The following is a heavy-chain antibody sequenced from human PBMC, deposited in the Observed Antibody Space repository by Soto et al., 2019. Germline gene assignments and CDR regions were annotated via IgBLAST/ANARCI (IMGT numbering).Heavy chain of an antibody. CDR1: GYTFSSYG. CDR2: ISAYNCNT. D-gene: IGHD2-15*01. J-gene: IGHJ4*02. Sequence: ASGKASCKASGYTFSSYGISWVRQAPGQGLEWMGLISAYNCNTNYAQKLQGRVTMTTDTSTSTAYMELRSLRSDDTAVYYCARDPYCSGGSCVDYWGRGTLVTVSS. CDR3: ARDPYCSGGSCVDY. V-gene: IGHV1-18*01.